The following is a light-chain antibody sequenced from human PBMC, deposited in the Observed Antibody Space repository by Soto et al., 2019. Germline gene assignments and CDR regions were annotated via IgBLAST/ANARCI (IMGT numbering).Light chain of an antibody. CDR1: SSDIGGYKY. V-gene: IGLV2-14*01. Sequence: QSALTQPASVSGSLGQSITISCTGTSSDIGGYKYVSWYQQHPGKAPKLIIFEVSNRPSGVPDRFSGSKSGKTASLTISGPQAEDEADYYCSLYISGSTYVFGTGTKVTVL. J-gene: IGLJ1*01. CDR3: SLYISGSTYV. CDR2: EVS.